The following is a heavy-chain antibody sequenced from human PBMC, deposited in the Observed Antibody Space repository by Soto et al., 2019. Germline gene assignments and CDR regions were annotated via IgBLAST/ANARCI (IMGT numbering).Heavy chain of an antibody. Sequence: SETLSLTCTVSSAPITKYYWGWVRQAPGRGLEWIGFTHHSGYISYSPSLKSRVTMSVDPSKNQVSLKLSSVTAADTAVYYCARLGYCSSTSCYSPYSSSSPLDYWGQGTLVTVSS. CDR3: ARLGYCSSTSCYSPYSSSSPLDY. CDR2: THHSGYI. J-gene: IGHJ4*02. CDR1: SAPITKYY. D-gene: IGHD2-2*01. V-gene: IGHV4-59*12.